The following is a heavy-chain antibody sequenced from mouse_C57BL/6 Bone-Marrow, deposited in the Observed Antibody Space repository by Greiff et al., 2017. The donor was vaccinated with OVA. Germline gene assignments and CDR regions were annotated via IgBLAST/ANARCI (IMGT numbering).Heavy chain of an antibody. CDR2: IDPSDSYT. J-gene: IGHJ2*01. CDR3: ARGDIYSNAY. D-gene: IGHD2-5*01. Sequence: QVQLQQPGAELVMPGASVKLSCKASGYTFTSYWMHWVKQRPGQGLEWIGEIDPSDSYTNYHQNFKGKSTLTVDKSSSTAYMQLSSLTSEDSAGYCCARGDIYSNAYWGQGTTLTVSS. V-gene: IGHV1-69*01. CDR1: GYTFTSYW.